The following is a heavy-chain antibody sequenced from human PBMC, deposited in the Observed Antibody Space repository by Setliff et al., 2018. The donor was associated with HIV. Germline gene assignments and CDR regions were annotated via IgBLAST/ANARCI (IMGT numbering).Heavy chain of an antibody. CDR3: ARDRLDYYDSSGYLDWYFDL. D-gene: IGHD3-22*01. J-gene: IGHJ2*01. Sequence: SETLSLTCTVAGGSISSYYWSWIRQPPGKGLEWIGYIHTSGSTNYNPSLKSRVTISVDTSKNQFSLKLRSVTAADTAVYYCARDRLDYYDSSGYLDWYFDLWGRGTPVTVSS. CDR2: IHTSGST. CDR1: GGSISSYY. V-gene: IGHV4-4*08.